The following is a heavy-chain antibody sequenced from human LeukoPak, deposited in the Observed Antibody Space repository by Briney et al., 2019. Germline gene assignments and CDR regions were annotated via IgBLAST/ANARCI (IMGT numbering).Heavy chain of an antibody. CDR1: GYTFTDYY. Sequence: ASVKVSCKASGYTFTDYYMHWVRQAPGQGLEWMGWINPNSGGTNYAQKFQGRVTTTRDTSISTAYMELSRLTSDDTAVYYCETRDIVTAERVDWGQGTLVTVSS. CDR2: INPNSGGT. J-gene: IGHJ4*02. CDR3: ETRDIVTAERVD. V-gene: IGHV1-2*02. D-gene: IGHD5-12*01.